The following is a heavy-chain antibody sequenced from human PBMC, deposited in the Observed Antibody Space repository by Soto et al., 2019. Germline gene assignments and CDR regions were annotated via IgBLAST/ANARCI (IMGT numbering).Heavy chain of an antibody. CDR3: ARVHKNWFDS. CDR2: IDPSDSYT. J-gene: IGHJ5*01. CDR1: GYNFTAFW. Sequence: PGSSLKISSKASGYNFTAFWIHWVRQMPGKGLEWLGKIDPSDSYTNYSPSFEGHVTISTDNSITTAYLQWSSLRASDTPIYFCARVHKNWFDSWPQGTMVTVSS. V-gene: IGHV5-10-1*01.